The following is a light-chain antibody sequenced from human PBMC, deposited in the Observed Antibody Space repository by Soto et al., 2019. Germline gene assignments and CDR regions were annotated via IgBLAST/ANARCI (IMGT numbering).Light chain of an antibody. CDR2: AAT. V-gene: IGKV3-20*01. CDR3: QQYGSSPIT. CDR1: QSVSSY. Sequence: EIVLTQSPGTLSLSPGERATISCGASQSVSSYLAWYQQKPGQAPRLLISAATNRATGIPDRFSGSGSGTDFTLTISRLEPEDFAVYYCQQYGSSPITFGQGTRLEIK. J-gene: IGKJ5*01.